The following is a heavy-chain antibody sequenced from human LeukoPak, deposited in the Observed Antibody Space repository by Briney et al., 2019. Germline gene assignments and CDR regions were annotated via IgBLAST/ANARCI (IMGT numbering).Heavy chain of an antibody. CDR2: ISRDGCIE. CDR1: GFSFHDYA. D-gene: IGHD6-19*01. J-gene: IGHJ4*02. V-gene: IGHV3-43*02. Sequence: PGGSLRLPRAASGFSFHDYAMHWVRQAPGKGLEWVSLISRDGCIEYYADSVKGRFNTSRDNSENSLYLQMNSLRTEDSALYYCAKDIVALAGTLISFDYWGRGSLVTVSS. CDR3: AKDIVALAGTLISFDY.